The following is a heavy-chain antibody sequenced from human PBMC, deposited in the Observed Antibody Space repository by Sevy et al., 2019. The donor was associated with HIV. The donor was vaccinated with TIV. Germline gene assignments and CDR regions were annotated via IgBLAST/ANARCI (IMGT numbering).Heavy chain of an antibody. CDR3: ARRYFDL. Sequence: GGSLRLSCKASGFTFSEFWMQWVRQAPGKGLEWVANIRQDGNEIYYGDSVKGRFTISRDNAKNALYLQMDGLRAEDTAVYYCARRYFDLWGQGTLVTVSS. CDR1: GFTFSEFW. V-gene: IGHV3-7*01. CDR2: IRQDGNEI. J-gene: IGHJ4*02.